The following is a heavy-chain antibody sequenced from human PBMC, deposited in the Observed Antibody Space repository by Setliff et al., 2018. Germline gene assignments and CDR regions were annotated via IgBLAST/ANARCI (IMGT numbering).Heavy chain of an antibody. J-gene: IGHJ6*03. D-gene: IGHD2-15*01. CDR2: TIPSFGST. Sequence: GASVKVSCKASGGTFRSYGISWVRQAPGQGLEWMGGTIPSFGSTNYAQKFQDRVTIITDESTSTAYMELSSLRTEDTAVYYCAREGEDTRSSTDYRYYMDVWGKGTTVTVSS. CDR3: AREGEDTRSSTDYRYYMDV. V-gene: IGHV1-69*05. CDR1: GGTFRSYG.